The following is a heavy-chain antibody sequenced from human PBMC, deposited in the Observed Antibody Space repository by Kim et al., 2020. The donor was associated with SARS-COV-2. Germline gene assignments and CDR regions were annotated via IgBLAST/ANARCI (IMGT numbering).Heavy chain of an antibody. V-gene: IGHV5-51*01. CDR3: ARLPYYDSSGSDAFDI. D-gene: IGHD3-22*01. J-gene: IGHJ3*02. Sequence: GESLKISCKGSGYSFTSYWIGWVRQMPGKGLEWMGIIYPGDSDTRYSPSFQGQVTISADKSISTAYLQWSSLKASDTAMYYCARLPYYDSSGSDAFDIWGQGTMVTVSS. CDR1: GYSFTSYW. CDR2: IYPGDSDT.